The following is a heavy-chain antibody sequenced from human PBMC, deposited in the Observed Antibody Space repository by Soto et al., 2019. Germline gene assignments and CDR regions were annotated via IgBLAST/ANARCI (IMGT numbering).Heavy chain of an antibody. Sequence: EEQLVESGGGLVQPGGSLRLSCAASGFTFSSYWMHWVRQAPGKGLVWVSRINPGGSITAYADSVKGRFTISRDNAKNTLYLQMSSLRGDDTAVYYCARVPTGKYGVWNYWGQGTLVTAAS. J-gene: IGHJ4*02. D-gene: IGHD2-8*01. CDR1: GFTFSSYW. V-gene: IGHV3-74*01. CDR2: INPGGSIT. CDR3: ARVPTGKYGVWNY.